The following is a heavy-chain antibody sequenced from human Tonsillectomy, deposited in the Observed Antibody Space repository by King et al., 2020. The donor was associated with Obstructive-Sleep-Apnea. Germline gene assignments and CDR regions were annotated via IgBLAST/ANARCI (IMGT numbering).Heavy chain of an antibody. V-gene: IGHV4-34*01. CDR2: INHRGST. J-gene: IGHJ4*02. D-gene: IGHD3-3*01. CDR3: ARVEDYFDY. CDR1: GGSFSGYY. Sequence: VQLQQWGAGLLKPSETLSLTCAVYGGSFSGYYWSWIRQPPGEGLEWIGEINHRGSTNYNPSLKSRVTISVDTSKNQFSLKVGSVTAADTAVYYCARVEDYFDYWGQGNLVTVSS.